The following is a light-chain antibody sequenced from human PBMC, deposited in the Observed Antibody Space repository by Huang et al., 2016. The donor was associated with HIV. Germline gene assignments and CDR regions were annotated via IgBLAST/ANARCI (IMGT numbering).Light chain of an antibody. CDR3: QQYNSYPWT. Sequence: IQMTQSPFTLSASVGDRVTITCRASQSINRWLAWYQQKLGKAPKLLIYDASTLDRGVPSRFSGSGSGTEFTLTITSLQAEDFATYYCQQYNSYPWTFGQGSKVDIK. J-gene: IGKJ1*01. V-gene: IGKV1-5*01. CDR1: QSINRW. CDR2: DAS.